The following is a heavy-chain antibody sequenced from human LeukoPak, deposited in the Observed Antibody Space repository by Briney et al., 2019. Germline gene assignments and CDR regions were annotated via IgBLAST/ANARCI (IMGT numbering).Heavy chain of an antibody. D-gene: IGHD1-26*01. CDR3: ARSRAFNSGAFDP. CDR2: IYYSGST. CDR1: GGSISSYH. Sequence: SETLSLTCTVSGGSISSYHWSWIRQPPGKGLEWIGYIYYSGSTNYNPSLKSRVTISVDTSKNQFSLKLSSVTAADTAVYYCARSRAFNSGAFDPWGQGSLVTVSS. J-gene: IGHJ5*02. V-gene: IGHV4-59*01.